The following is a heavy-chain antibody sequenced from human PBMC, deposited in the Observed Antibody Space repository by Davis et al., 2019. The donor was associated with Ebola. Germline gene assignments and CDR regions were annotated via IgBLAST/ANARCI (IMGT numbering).Heavy chain of an antibody. J-gene: IGHJ5*02. CDR3: ARGPWVALPFWPFHP. D-gene: IGHD2-15*01. Sequence: SETLSLTCTVYGGSISSYYWSWIRQPPGKGLEWIGYIYYSGSTNYNPSLKCRVTISGETSKNQFSLKLSSVTAADTAVYYCARGPWVALPFWPFHPWGQGALVTVSS. V-gene: IGHV4-59*01. CDR2: IYYSGST. CDR1: GGSISSYY.